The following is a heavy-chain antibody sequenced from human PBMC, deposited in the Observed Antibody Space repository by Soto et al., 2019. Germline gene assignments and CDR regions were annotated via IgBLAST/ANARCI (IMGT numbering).Heavy chain of an antibody. D-gene: IGHD5-12*01. Sequence: GGSLRLSCAASGFTFSSYSMNWVRQAPGKGLEWVSSISSSSSYIYYADSVKGRFTISRDNAKNSLYLQMNSLRAEDTAVYYCARRRAQMATLDYWGQGTLVTVSS. CDR2: ISSSSSYI. CDR1: GFTFSSYS. J-gene: IGHJ4*02. CDR3: ARRRAQMATLDY. V-gene: IGHV3-21*01.